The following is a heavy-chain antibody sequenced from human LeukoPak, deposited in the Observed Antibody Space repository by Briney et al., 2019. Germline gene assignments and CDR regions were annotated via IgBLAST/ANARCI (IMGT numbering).Heavy chain of an antibody. CDR2: ISYDGSNK. CDR3: ARDYYGEGGFDY. Sequence: GGSLRLSGAASGFAFSSYAMHWVRQAPGKGLEWVAVISYDGSNKYYADSVKGRFTISRDNSKNTLYLQMNSLGAEDTAVYYCARDYYGEGGFDYWGQGTLVTVSS. J-gene: IGHJ4*02. CDR1: GFAFSSYA. V-gene: IGHV3-30-3*01. D-gene: IGHD4-17*01.